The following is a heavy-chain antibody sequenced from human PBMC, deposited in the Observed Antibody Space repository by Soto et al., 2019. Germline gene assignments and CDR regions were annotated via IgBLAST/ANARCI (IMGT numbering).Heavy chain of an antibody. Sequence: QVQLVQSGAEVKKPGASVQVSCKASGDTFSTYALHWVRQAPGQRLERMGCINAGNGNTKYSQNFQGRVTITRDTSASTTYMEMSSLRSEDTAVYYGASQAGLTGDPLDYWGQGTLVTVSS. CDR2: INAGNGNT. V-gene: IGHV1-3*01. J-gene: IGHJ4*02. CDR1: GDTFSTYA. CDR3: ASQAGLTGDPLDY. D-gene: IGHD7-27*01.